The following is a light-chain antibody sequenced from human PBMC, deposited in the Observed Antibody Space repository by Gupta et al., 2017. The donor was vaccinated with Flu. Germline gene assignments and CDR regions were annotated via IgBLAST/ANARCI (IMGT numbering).Light chain of an antibody. CDR2: DNN. CDR1: SSNIGTGYD. Sequence: QSVLTQPPSVSGAPGQGVTITCTGSSSNIGTGYDVHWYQHSPGTAPRPLIYDNNIRPSGVPDRFSGSMSGTSASLTIAGLKAEDEAVYYCQSYDSSLSGWVFGGGTKLTVL. V-gene: IGLV1-40*01. CDR3: QSYDSSLSGWV. J-gene: IGLJ3*02.